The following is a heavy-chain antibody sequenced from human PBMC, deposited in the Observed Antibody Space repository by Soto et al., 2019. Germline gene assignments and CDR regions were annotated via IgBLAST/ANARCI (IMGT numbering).Heavy chain of an antibody. Sequence: GGFLKLTGVTSGFTFTPYWMSWVRQAPGRGLQWVANIRQDGGAQYYVDSVKGRFTISRDNAKNSVYLQMDSLRVEDTAVYYCVRGGHGSGSYLGSSWGQGILVTVSS. CDR3: VRGGHGSGSYLGSS. CDR1: GFTFTPYW. D-gene: IGHD3-10*01. CDR2: IRQDGGAQ. V-gene: IGHV3-7*03. J-gene: IGHJ5*02.